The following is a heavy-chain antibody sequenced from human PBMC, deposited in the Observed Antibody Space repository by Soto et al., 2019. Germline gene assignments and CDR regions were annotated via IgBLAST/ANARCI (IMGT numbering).Heavy chain of an antibody. D-gene: IGHD1-26*01. J-gene: IGHJ4*02. V-gene: IGHV3-30*18. CDR3: AKVGDVYNSFFDY. CDR1: GFSLATYG. CDR2: ISDDGSKI. Sequence: SGGSLRLSCAASGFSLATYGMHWVRQPPGKGLEWVAMISDDGSKIYYADSAKGRFTISRDTSRNTLYLQMNSLGAEDTAVYYCAKVGDVYNSFFDYWGQGARVTVSS.